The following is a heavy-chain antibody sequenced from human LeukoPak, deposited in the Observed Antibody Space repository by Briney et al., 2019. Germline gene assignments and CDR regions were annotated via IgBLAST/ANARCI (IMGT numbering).Heavy chain of an antibody. Sequence: SETLSLTCTVSGGSISSYYWSWIRQPAGKGLEWIGRIYTSGSTNYNPFLKSRVTMSVDTSKNQFSLKLSSVTAADTAVYYCARGVYGDYDPLDYYYYGMDVWGQGTTVTVSS. V-gene: IGHV4-4*07. D-gene: IGHD4-17*01. CDR3: ARGVYGDYDPLDYYYYGMDV. J-gene: IGHJ6*02. CDR2: IYTSGST. CDR1: GGSISSYY.